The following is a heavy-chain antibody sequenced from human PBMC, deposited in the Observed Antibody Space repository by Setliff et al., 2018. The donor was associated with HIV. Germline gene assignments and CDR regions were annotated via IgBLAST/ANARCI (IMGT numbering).Heavy chain of an antibody. CDR1: GFIFKDFA. CDR2: ISYDVRKT. Sequence: GGSLRLSCTASGFIFKDFAMHWVRQAPGKGLEWVADISYDVRKTYFADFVKGRFTISRDNSKNTLYLQMNSLRPDDTALYYCARVDVLMVHAANPRVGALEFWGQGTLVTVSS. J-gene: IGHJ4*02. V-gene: IGHV3-30*04. D-gene: IGHD1-26*01. CDR3: ARVDVLMVHAANPRVGALEF.